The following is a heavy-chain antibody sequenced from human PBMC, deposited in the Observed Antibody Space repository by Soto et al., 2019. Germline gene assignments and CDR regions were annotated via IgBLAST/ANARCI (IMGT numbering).Heavy chain of an antibody. D-gene: IGHD3-10*01. V-gene: IGHV1-8*01. J-gene: IGHJ6*02. CDR2: MSPSSGNT. Sequence: QVQLVQSGAEEKKPGASVKVSCKASGYTFTTYEINWVRQVPGQGLEWMGWMSPSSGNTGYVDQFRGRVTMTSNTSMTTAYMELSSLRSEDTAVSYCARGGGQLFGDHGMDVWGQGTKVTVSS. CDR1: GYTFTTYE. CDR3: ARGGGQLFGDHGMDV.